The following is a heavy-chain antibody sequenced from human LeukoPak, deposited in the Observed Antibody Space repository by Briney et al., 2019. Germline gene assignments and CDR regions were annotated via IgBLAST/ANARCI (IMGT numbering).Heavy chain of an antibody. Sequence: PGGSLRLSCAASGFTFSSYGMHWVRQAPGKGLEWVAVISYDGSNKYYADSVKGRFTISRDNSKNTLYLQMNSLRAEDTAVYYCANAISGLVYWGQGTLVTVSS. CDR2: ISYDGSNK. CDR1: GFTFSSYG. J-gene: IGHJ4*02. V-gene: IGHV3-30*18. D-gene: IGHD3-10*01. CDR3: ANAISGLVY.